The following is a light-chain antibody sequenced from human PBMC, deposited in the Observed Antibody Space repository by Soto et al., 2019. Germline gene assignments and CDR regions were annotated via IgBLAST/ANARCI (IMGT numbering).Light chain of an antibody. J-gene: IGLJ2*01. CDR2: NDN. V-gene: IGLV1-44*01. CDR3: AAWDDSLPVI. Sequence: QSALTQPPSASATPGQRVTISCSGSSSNIGSRTVNWYQQLPGSAPKLLVYNDNQPPSVVPDRFSGSKSGTSASLAISGLQSEDEDDYYCAAWDDSLPVIFGGGTKLTVL. CDR1: SSNIGSRT.